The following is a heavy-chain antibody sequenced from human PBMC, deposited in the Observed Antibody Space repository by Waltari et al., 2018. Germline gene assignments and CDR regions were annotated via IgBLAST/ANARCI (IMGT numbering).Heavy chain of an antibody. CDR2: VDPEDGET. CDR3: ATDVSPTPSAYYYYGMDV. CDR1: GYTLTELS. V-gene: IGHV1-24*01. J-gene: IGHJ6*02. Sequence: QVQLVQSGAEVKKPGASVKVSCKVSGYTLTELSMHWVRQAPGKGLEWRGGVDPEDGETNYAQKLQGRVTMTEDTSTDTAYMELSSLRSEDTAVYYCATDVSPTPSAYYYYGMDVWGQGTTVTVSS.